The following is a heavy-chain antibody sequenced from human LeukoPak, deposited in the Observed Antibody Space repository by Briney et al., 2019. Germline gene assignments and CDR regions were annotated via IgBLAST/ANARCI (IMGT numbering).Heavy chain of an antibody. CDR3: AKDSQHLAIYYFDY. V-gene: IGHV3-30*18. CDR2: ISYNGNDY. D-gene: IGHD6-13*01. Sequence: GGSLRLSCAASGFSFTNYAMHWVRQAPGKGLEWVAVISYNGNDYHFADSVKGRSTISRDNSKNTLYLQMNSLRTEDTAFYYCAKDSQHLAIYYFDYWGQGTLVTVSS. J-gene: IGHJ4*02. CDR1: GFSFTNYA.